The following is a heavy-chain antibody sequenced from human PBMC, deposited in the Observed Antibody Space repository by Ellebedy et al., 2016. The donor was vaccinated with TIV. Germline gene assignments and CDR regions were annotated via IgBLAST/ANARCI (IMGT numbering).Heavy chain of an antibody. D-gene: IGHD4/OR15-4a*01. Sequence: MPSETLSLTCTVSGGSISSYYWSWIRQPPGKGLEWIGYIYYSGSTNYNPSLKSRVTISVDTSKNQFPLKLSSVTAADTAVYYCARDEYGADAFDIWGQGTMVTVSS. CDR1: GGSISSYY. J-gene: IGHJ3*02. CDR2: IYYSGST. CDR3: ARDEYGADAFDI. V-gene: IGHV4-59*01.